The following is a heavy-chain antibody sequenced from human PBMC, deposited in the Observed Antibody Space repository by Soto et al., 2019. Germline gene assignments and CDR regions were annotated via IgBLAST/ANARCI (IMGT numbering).Heavy chain of an antibody. V-gene: IGHV1-69*02. CDR1: GGTFSSYT. Sequence: QVQLVQSGAEVKKPGSSVKVSCKASGGTFSSYTISWVRQAPGQGLEWMGRIIPIVGIANYAQKCQGRVTFTADKSKRTAYMELSGRGSEDTAVYSFARLRDNSSSWYWSSVGGWFAPWGQGTLVTVSS. CDR2: IIPIVGIA. CDR3: ARLRDNSSSWYWSSVGGWFAP. J-gene: IGHJ5*02. D-gene: IGHD6-13*01.